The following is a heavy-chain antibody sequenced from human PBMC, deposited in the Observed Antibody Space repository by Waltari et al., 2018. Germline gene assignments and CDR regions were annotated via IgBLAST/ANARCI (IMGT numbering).Heavy chain of an antibody. V-gene: IGHV5-51*01. CDR2: IYPNDSDT. CDR1: GYIFTTYW. J-gene: IGHJ4*02. CDR3: ARQFAS. Sequence: EVQLVQSGAQVKKSGESLKISCKASGYIFTTYWIGWVRQMPGKGLEWMAMIYPNDSDTRYSPSFQGQVTISADKSISTSYLQWSSLKASDTAMYYCARQFASLGQGTLVTVSS.